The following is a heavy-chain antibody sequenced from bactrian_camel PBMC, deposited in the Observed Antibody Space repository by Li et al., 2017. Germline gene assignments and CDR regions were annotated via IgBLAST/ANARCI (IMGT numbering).Heavy chain of an antibody. J-gene: IGHJ4*01. CDR1: ADVFSVCP. D-gene: IGHD2*01. V-gene: IGHV3S54*01. Sequence: HVQLVESGGGSVQAGGSLKLSCVASADVFSVCPMAWFRQAPGKEREGVAAIDVGPGATHYGDSVKGRFTISQDKAKNMLYLQMNNLKPEDTAVYYCASTTLFGPILSPSIYNYWGQGTQVTVS. CDR2: IDVGPGAT. CDR3: ASTTLFGPILSPSIYNY.